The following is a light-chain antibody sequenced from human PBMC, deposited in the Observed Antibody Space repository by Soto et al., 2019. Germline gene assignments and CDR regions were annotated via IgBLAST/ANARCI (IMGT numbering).Light chain of an antibody. Sequence: DIQLTQSPSTLSASVGDRVTITCRASQSVGGWLAWYQQKPGKAPNLLIYKASSIKSGVPTRFSGSGSGTEFTLTISSLQPDDSGAYYCQLYDSYSPWTFGQGTKVEI. CDR3: QLYDSYSPWT. J-gene: IGKJ1*01. V-gene: IGKV1-5*03. CDR2: KAS. CDR1: QSVGGW.